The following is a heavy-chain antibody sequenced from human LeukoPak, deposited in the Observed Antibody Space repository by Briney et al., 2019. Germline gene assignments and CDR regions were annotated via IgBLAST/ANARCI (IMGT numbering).Heavy chain of an antibody. CDR3: ARDLGEIALDY. V-gene: IGHV3-64*01. D-gene: IGHD3-3*02. CDR1: GFTFSSYA. CDR2: VSSNGGST. Sequence: GGSLRLSCAASGFTFSSYAMHWVRQAPGKGLEYVSAVSSNGGSTYYANSVKGRFTISRDNSKNTLYLQMGSLRAEDMAVYYCARDLGEIALDYWGQGTLVTVSS. J-gene: IGHJ4*02.